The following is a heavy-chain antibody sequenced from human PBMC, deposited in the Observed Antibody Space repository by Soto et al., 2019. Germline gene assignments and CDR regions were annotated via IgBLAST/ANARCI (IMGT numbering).Heavy chain of an antibody. Sequence: GGSLRLSCAASGFTFSSYAMHWVRQAPGKGLEWVAVISYDGSNKYYADSVKGRFTISRDNSKNTLYLQMNSLRAEDTAVYYCAAPEQQLTIFDYWGQGTLVTVSS. V-gene: IGHV3-30-3*01. CDR3: AAPEQQLTIFDY. CDR2: ISYDGSNK. D-gene: IGHD6-13*01. CDR1: GFTFSSYA. J-gene: IGHJ4*02.